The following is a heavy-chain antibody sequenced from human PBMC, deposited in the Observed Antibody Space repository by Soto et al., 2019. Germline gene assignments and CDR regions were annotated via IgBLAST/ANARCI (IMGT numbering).Heavy chain of an antibody. Sequence: SETLSLTCAVYGGSFSGYYWSWIRQPPGKGLEWIGEINHSGSTNYNPSLKSRVTISVDTSKNQFSLKLSSVTAADTAVYYCARGHYYYGSGSYYSYWGQGTLVTVSS. CDR1: GGSFSGYY. D-gene: IGHD3-10*01. CDR2: INHSGST. V-gene: IGHV4-34*01. CDR3: ARGHYYYGSGSYYSY. J-gene: IGHJ4*02.